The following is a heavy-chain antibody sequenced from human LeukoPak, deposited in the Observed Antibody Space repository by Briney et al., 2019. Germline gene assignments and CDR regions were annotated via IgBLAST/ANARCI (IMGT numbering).Heavy chain of an antibody. D-gene: IGHD3-16*02. Sequence: GGSLRLSCAASGFTFSSYAMHWVRQAPGKGLEWVAVISYDGSNKYYADSVKGRFTISRDNSKNTLYLQMNSLRAEDTAVYYCARDASFLGRLGELSHLDYWGQGTLVTASS. V-gene: IGHV3-30*04. CDR2: ISYDGSNK. CDR1: GFTFSSYA. CDR3: ARDASFLGRLGELSHLDY. J-gene: IGHJ4*02.